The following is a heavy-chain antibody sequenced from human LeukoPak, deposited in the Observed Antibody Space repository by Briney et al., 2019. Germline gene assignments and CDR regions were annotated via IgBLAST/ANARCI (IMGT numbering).Heavy chain of an antibody. J-gene: IGHJ6*03. V-gene: IGHV1-2*02. CDR3: ARDARITGNRYYYYYMDV. CDR2: INPNSGGT. CDR1: GYTFTGYY. D-gene: IGHD1-20*01. Sequence: ASVKVSCKASGYTFTGYYMHWVRQAPGQGLEWMGWINPNSGGTNYAQKFQGRVTMTRDTSISTAYMELSRLRSDDTAVYYCARDARITGNRYYYYYMDVWGKGTTATVSS.